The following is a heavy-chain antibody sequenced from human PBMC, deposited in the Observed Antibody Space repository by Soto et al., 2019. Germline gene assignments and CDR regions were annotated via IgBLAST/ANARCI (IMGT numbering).Heavy chain of an antibody. CDR1: GGSISPYY. CDR3: AREGYDSSGYYPFDY. D-gene: IGHD3-22*01. V-gene: IGHV4-59*01. Sequence: SETLSLTCTVSGGSISPYYWSWIRQPPGKGLEWIGYIYYSGSTNYNPSLKSRVTISVDTSKNQFSLKLSSVTAADTAVYYCAREGYDSSGYYPFDYWGQGTLVTV. CDR2: IYYSGST. J-gene: IGHJ4*02.